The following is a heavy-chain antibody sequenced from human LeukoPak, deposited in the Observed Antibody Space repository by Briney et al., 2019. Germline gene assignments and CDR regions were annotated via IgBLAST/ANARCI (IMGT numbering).Heavy chain of an antibody. CDR2: IYPSGGST. CDR1: GYTFTNNY. J-gene: IGHJ4*02. Sequence: ASVKVSCKTSGYTFTNNYIHWVRQAPGQGLEWMGLIYPSGGSTSYAQKFQDRVTMTRDTSTSTVYMELSSLRSEDTAVYYCAREPGKSGSGTNYLFDYWGQGTLVTVSS. D-gene: IGHD3-10*01. V-gene: IGHV1-46*01. CDR3: AREPGKSGSGTNYLFDY.